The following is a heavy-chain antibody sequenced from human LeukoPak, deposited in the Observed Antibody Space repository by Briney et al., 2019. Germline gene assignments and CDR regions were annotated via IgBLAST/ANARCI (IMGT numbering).Heavy chain of an antibody. CDR3: ASVVYYFDY. D-gene: IGHD3-22*01. J-gene: IGHJ4*02. CDR2: MYYSGGP. V-gene: IGHV4-39*01. CDR1: GGPISSSNYY. Sequence: PSETLSLTCTVSGGPISSSNYYWGWIRQPPGQGLEWIGSMYYSGGPYYNPSLKSRVTISVDTSKNQFSLILNSVTAADTAVYYCASVVYYFDYWSRGTLVTVSS.